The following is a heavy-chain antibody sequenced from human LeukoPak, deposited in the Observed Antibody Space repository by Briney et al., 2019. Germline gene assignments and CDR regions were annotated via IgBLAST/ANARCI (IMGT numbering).Heavy chain of an antibody. CDR3: TTDSSGYYPYDAFDI. CDR1: GFTFSSYG. D-gene: IGHD3-22*01. V-gene: IGHV3-33*01. Sequence: GRSLRLSCAASGFTFSSYGMHWVRQAPGKGLEWVAVIWYDGSNKYYADSVKGRFTISRDNSKNTLYLQMSSLRAEDTAVYYCTTDSSGYYPYDAFDIWGQGTMVTVSS. J-gene: IGHJ3*02. CDR2: IWYDGSNK.